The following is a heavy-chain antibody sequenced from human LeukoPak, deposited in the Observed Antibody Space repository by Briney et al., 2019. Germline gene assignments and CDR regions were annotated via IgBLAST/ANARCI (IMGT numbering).Heavy chain of an antibody. Sequence: SETLSLTCTVSGYSISSGYYWGWIRQPPGKGLEWIGSIYHSGSTYYNPSLKSRVTISVDKSKNQFSLKLSSVTAADTAVYYCARRTGNDAAFDIWGQGTMVTVSS. J-gene: IGHJ3*02. CDR1: GYSISSGYY. CDR2: IYHSGST. V-gene: IGHV4-38-2*02. D-gene: IGHD1-1*01. CDR3: ARRTGNDAAFDI.